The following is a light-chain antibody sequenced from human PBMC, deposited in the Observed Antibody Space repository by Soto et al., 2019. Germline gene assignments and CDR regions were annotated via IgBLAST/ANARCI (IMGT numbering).Light chain of an antibody. CDR3: SSYATITTLVL. J-gene: IGLJ3*02. CDR1: SSDVGAYNF. CDR2: AVN. V-gene: IGLV2-14*01. Sequence: QSALTQPASVSGSPGQSITISCTGTSSDVGAYNFVSWYQQHPGKAPKLMIYAVNNRPSGVSDRFSGSKSSNTASLTISGLQAEDEADYYCSSYATITTLVLFGGGTKLTVL.